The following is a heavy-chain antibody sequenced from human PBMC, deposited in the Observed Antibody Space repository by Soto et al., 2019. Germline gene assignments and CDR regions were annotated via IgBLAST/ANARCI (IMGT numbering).Heavy chain of an antibody. CDR3: ARDLYSSSWYVRAFDM. CDR2: ISAYNGDT. Sequence: ASVKVSCKASGYTFTTYGITWVRQAPGQGLEWMGWISAYNGDTNYAQKLQGRVTMTTDTSTRTAYMELRSLRSDDTAVYYCARDLYSSSWYVRAFDMWGQGTMVTVSS. D-gene: IGHD6-13*01. CDR1: GYTFTTYG. J-gene: IGHJ3*02. V-gene: IGHV1-18*01.